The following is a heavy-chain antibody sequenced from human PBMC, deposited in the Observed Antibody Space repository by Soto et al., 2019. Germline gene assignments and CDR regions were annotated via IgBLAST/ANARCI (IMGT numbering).Heavy chain of an antibody. CDR1: GFTFSSNA. CDR3: ARGMSVAGSPLDH. Sequence: EVQLVESGGGLVQPGGSLRLSCAASGFTFSSNAMHWVRQAPGKGLEYVSAISSNGGDTYYADSVKGRFTISRDTSKNTLYLQRGSRRADDMAVYYCARGMSVAGSPLDHWGRGTLVTVSS. V-gene: IGHV3-64*07. CDR2: ISSNGGDT. J-gene: IGHJ4*02. D-gene: IGHD6-19*01.